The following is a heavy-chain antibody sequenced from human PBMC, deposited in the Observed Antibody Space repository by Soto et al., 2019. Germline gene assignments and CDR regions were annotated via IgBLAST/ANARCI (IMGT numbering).Heavy chain of an antibody. J-gene: IGHJ3*02. CDR2: IYYSGST. V-gene: IGHV4-59*01. CDR1: GGSISSYY. D-gene: IGHD3-16*01. CDR3: ARERRIDYDAFDI. Sequence: SETLSLTCTVSGGSISSYYWSWIRQPPGKGLEWIGYIYYSGSTNYNPSLKSRVTISVDTSKNQFSLKLSSVSAADTAVYYCARERRIDYDAFDIWGQGTMVTVSS.